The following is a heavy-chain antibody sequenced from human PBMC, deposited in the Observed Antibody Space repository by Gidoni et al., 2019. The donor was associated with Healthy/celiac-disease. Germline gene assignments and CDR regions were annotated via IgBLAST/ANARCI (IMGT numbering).Heavy chain of an antibody. CDR3: ARGIVATISPFDY. CDR1: GFTFSSYA. D-gene: IGHD5-12*01. J-gene: IGHJ4*02. Sequence: QVQLVESGGGVVQPGRSLRLSCAASGFTFSSYAMHWVRQAPGKGLEWVAVISYDGSNKYYADSVKGRFTISRDNSKNTLYLQMNSLRAEDTAVYYCARGIVATISPFDYWGQGTLVTVSS. V-gene: IGHV3-30*04. CDR2: ISYDGSNK.